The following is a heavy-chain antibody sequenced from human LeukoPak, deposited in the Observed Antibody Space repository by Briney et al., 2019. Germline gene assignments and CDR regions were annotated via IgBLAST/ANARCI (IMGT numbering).Heavy chain of an antibody. V-gene: IGHV4-59*01. CDR2: IYYSGST. CDR3: ARFNGRSSSDY. D-gene: IGHD6-6*01. Sequence: SETLSLTCTVSGGSISSYYWSWIRQPPGKGLEWIGYIYYSGSTNYNPSLKSRVTISVDTSKNQFSLKLSSVTAADTAVYYCARFNGRSSSDYWGQGTLVTVSS. CDR1: GGSISSYY. J-gene: IGHJ4*02.